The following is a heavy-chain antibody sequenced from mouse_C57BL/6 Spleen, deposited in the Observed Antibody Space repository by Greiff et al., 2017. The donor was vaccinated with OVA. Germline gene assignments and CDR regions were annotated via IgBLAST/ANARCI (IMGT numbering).Heavy chain of an antibody. CDR1: GFNIKDYY. V-gene: IGHV14-1*01. D-gene: IGHD1-1*01. J-gene: IGHJ3*01. CDR2: IDPEDGDT. Sequence: VQLQQSGAELVRPGASVKLSCTASGFNIKDYYMHWVKQRPEQGLEWIGRIDPEDGDTEYAPKFQGKATMTADTSSNTAYLPLSSLTSEDTAVYYCTTFYYGSSSVAYWGQGTLVTVSS. CDR3: TTFYYGSSSVAY.